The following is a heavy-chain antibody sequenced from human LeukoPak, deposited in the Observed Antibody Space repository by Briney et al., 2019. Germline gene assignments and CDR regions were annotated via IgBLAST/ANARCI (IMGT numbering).Heavy chain of an antibody. V-gene: IGHV3-9*01. Sequence: PGRSLRLSCAASGFTFDDYAMHWVRQAPGKGLEWVSGISWNSGSIGYADSVKGRFTVSRDNAKNSLYLQMNSLRAEDTALYYCAKDIAAADPGPYYFGYWGQGTLVTVSS. D-gene: IGHD6-13*01. CDR1: GFTFDDYA. CDR2: ISWNSGSI. J-gene: IGHJ4*02. CDR3: AKDIAAADPGPYYFGY.